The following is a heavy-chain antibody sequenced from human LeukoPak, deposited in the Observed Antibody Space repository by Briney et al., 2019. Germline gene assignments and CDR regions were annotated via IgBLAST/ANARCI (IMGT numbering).Heavy chain of an antibody. CDR2: ISSSSSYV. CDR3: ASENLYSSGWYGVGY. V-gene: IGHV3-21*01. Sequence: GGSLRLSCAASGFTFSSYSMNWVRQAPGKGLEWVSSISSSSSYVYYADSVTGRFTISRDNAKNSLYLQMNSLRAEDTAVYYCASENLYSSGWYGVGYWGQGTLVTVSS. CDR1: GFTFSSYS. J-gene: IGHJ4*02. D-gene: IGHD6-19*01.